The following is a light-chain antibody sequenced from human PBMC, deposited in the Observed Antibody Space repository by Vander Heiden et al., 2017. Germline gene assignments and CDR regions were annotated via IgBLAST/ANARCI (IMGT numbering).Light chain of an antibody. CDR2: RAS. Sequence: DIQMTQSPSTLSASVGDRVTFTCRASESVNTWLAWYQQKPGKAPKLLIYRASTLESGVPLRFSGSGSGTEFTLTINSLQPDDLATYYCQQESSTGDTFGQGTKLEIK. J-gene: IGKJ2*01. CDR3: QQESSTGDT. V-gene: IGKV1-5*03. CDR1: ESVNTW.